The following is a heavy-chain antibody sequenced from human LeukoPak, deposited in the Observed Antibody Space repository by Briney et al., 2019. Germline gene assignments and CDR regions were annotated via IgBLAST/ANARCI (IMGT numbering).Heavy chain of an antibody. CDR2: IYYTGMT. CDR1: GGSMSSYY. J-gene: IGHJ4*02. Sequence: SETLSLTCTVSGGSMSSYYWSWIRQPAGKGLEWIGYIYYTGMTNSNPSPKSRVTISMDTSKNQFSLNLRSVTAADTAIYYCARHGRMVIMSKFSTGIDQWGQGTLVTVSS. D-gene: IGHD2-8*01. V-gene: IGHV4-59*08. CDR3: ARHGRMVIMSKFSTGIDQ.